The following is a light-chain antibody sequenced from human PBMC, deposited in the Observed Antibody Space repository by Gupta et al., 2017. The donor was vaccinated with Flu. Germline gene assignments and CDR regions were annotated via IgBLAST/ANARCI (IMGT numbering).Light chain of an antibody. CDR2: AAS. Sequence: DIQMTQSPFSLSASVGDRVTITCRASQSISSYLNWYQQRPVKAPKLLFYAASSLQSGGPSRFSGSGSGTDFTLTISSLQPEDFATYYCQQSYSTPRTFGQGTKVEIK. J-gene: IGKJ1*01. V-gene: IGKV1-39*01. CDR1: QSISSY. CDR3: QQSYSTPRT.